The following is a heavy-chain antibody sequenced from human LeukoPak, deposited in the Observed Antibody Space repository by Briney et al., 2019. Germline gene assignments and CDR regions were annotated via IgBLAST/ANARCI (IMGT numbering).Heavy chain of an antibody. CDR3: ARDEAAAGVNWFDP. CDR1: GFTFSSYG. D-gene: IGHD6-13*01. Sequence: GGSLRLSCAASGFTFSSYGMHWVRQAPGKGLEWVAVIWYDGSNKYYADSVKGRFTISRDNSKNTLYLQMNSLRAEDTAVYYCARDEAAAGVNWFDPWGQGTLVTVSS. J-gene: IGHJ5*02. V-gene: IGHV3-33*01. CDR2: IWYDGSNK.